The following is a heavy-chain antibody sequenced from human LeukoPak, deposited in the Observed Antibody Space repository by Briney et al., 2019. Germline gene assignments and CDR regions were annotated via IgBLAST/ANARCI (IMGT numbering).Heavy chain of an antibody. J-gene: IGHJ4*02. Sequence: GGSLRLSCTASGINFGENAVSWVRQAPGKGLEWVAYIRKSGSPIYYADSVKGRFTISRDDAKNSLYLQMNSLRDEDTAVYYCVRDPDALDYWGQGTLVTVSS. CDR1: GINFGENA. V-gene: IGHV3-48*02. CDR2: IRKSGSPI. CDR3: VRDPDALDY.